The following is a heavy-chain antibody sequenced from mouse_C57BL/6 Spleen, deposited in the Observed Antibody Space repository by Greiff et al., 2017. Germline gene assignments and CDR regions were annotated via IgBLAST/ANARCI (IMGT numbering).Heavy chain of an antibody. J-gene: IGHJ2*01. Sequence: EVMLVESVAELVRPGASVKLSCTASGFNIKNTYMPWVKQRPEQGLEWIGRIATADGNTKYAPKFKGKATITGDTSYNTAYLQLSSLTSEDTAIYYWANLGPYGNGDYFDYWGQGTTLTVSS. D-gene: IGHD2-1*01. CDR1: GFNIKNTY. V-gene: IGHV14-3*01. CDR3: ANLGPYGNGDYFDY. CDR2: IATADGNT.